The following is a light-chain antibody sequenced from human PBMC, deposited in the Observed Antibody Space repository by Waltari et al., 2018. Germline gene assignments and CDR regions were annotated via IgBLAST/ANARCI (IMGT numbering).Light chain of an antibody. V-gene: IGKV3-15*01. Sequence: EIVLTQSPATLSVSQGERVTLSCRASQSLYINLAWYQQKPGQAPRLLLYRASTRATGVPPRFSGSGSGTQFTLTISSLQSEDSGVYYCQQDNEWPPITFGQGTRLEIQ. CDR2: RAS. CDR3: QQDNEWPPIT. J-gene: IGKJ5*01. CDR1: QSLYIN.